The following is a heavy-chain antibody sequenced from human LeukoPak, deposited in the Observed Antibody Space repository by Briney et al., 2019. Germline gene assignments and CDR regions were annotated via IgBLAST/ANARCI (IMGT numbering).Heavy chain of an antibody. CDR2: IKQDGSKK. V-gene: IGHV3-7*04. CDR3: TRVGYIDEGIDY. D-gene: IGHD5-24*01. J-gene: IGHJ4*02. CDR1: GFPFSSYR. Sequence: GGSLRLSCVASGFPFSSYRMTWVRQAPGKGLEWVANIKQDGSKKSYVGSVKGRFTISRDNAKNSLYLQMNSLRAEDTAIYYCTRVGYIDEGIDYWGQGTLVTVSS.